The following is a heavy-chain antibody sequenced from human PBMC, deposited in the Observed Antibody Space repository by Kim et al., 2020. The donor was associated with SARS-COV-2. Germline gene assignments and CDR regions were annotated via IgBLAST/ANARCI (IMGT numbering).Heavy chain of an antibody. CDR2: INAGNGNT. CDR3: SRPRGGGSYDRGWFDP. J-gene: IGHJ5*02. CDR1: GYTFTSYA. D-gene: IGHD1-26*01. Sequence: ASVKVSCKASGYTFTSYAMHWVRQAPGQRLEWMGWINAGNGNTKYSQKFQGRVTITRDTSASTAYMELSSLRSEDTAVYYCSRPRGGGSYDRGWFDPWGQGTLVTVSS. V-gene: IGHV1-3*01.